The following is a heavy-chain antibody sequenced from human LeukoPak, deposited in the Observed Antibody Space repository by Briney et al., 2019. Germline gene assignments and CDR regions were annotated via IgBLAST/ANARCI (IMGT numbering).Heavy chain of an antibody. V-gene: IGHV3-21*01. CDR2: ISSSSSYI. CDR3: ARGGRSTYFDWSPDY. CDR1: GFTFADYS. D-gene: IGHD3-9*01. J-gene: IGHJ4*02. Sequence: GGSLRHSCAASGFTFADYSMNWVRQAPGKGLEWVSSISSSSSYIFYADSVKGRFTISRDNARNSLFLQMNSLRAEDTAVYYCARGGRSTYFDWSPDYWGQGTLVTVSS.